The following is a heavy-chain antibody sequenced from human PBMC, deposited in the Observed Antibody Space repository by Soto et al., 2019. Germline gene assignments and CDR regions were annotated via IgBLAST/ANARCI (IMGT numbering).Heavy chain of an antibody. CDR3: ARAVTLDDAFDI. CDR2: TYYSGST. J-gene: IGHJ3*02. V-gene: IGHV4-31*03. Sequence: SETLSLTCTVSGGSISSGGYYWSWIRQHPGKGLEWIGYTYYSGSTYYNPSLKSRVTISVDTSKNQFSLKLSSVTAADTAVYYCARAVTLDDAFDIWGQGTMVTVSS. CDR1: GGSISSGGYY. D-gene: IGHD4-17*01.